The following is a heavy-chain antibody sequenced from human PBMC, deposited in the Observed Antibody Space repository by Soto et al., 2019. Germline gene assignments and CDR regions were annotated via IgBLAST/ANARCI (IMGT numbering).Heavy chain of an antibody. CDR3: AREPAGGQPLDY. V-gene: IGHV3-21*01. J-gene: IGHJ4*02. CDR2: ISSSSSYI. CDR1: GFTFSSYS. Sequence: EVQLVESGGGLVKPGGSLRLSCAASGFTFSSYSMNWVRQAPGKGLEWVSSISSSSSYIYYADSVKGRFTISRDNAKNSLYLQMNSLRAEDTAVDYCAREPAGGQPLDYWGQGTLVTVSS. D-gene: IGHD2-2*01.